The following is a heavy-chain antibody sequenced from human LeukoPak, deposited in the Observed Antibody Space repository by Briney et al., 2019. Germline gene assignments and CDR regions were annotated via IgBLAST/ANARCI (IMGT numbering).Heavy chain of an antibody. V-gene: IGHV1-18*01. CDR1: GYTFATYG. D-gene: IGHD1-26*01. CDR3: ARGGLGTYPDHYNYYYMGV. J-gene: IGHJ6*03. CDR2: ISPYNGTT. Sequence: ASVKVSCKPSGYTFATYGINWVRQAPGQGLEWMGWISPYNGTTRYAQKFQDRVTMTTDRATSTAYMELRSLRSDDTAVYYCARGGLGTYPDHYNYYYMGVWGKGTTVTVSS.